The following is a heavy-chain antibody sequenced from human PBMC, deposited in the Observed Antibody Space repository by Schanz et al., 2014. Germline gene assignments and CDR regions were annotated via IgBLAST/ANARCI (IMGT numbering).Heavy chain of an antibody. D-gene: IGHD6-19*01. CDR1: GFTFSFYA. Sequence: VQLVESGGGVVQPGGSLRLSCAASGFTFSFYAMHWVRQAPGKGLEWVSIVSHDGFTKHYADSVRGRFTLSRDNSKNTVYLQMNSLRAEDTALYFCATDYSGGGCHIWGQGTMVTVSS. V-gene: IGHV3-30*19. J-gene: IGHJ3*02. CDR2: VSHDGFTK. CDR3: ATDYSGGGCHI.